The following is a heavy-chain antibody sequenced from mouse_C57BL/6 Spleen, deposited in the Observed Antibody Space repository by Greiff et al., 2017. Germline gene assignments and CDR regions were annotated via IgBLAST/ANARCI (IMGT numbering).Heavy chain of an antibody. CDR1: GYTFTSYW. V-gene: IGHV1-72*01. CDR2: IDPNSGGT. J-gene: IGHJ4*01. Sequence: VQLQQPGAELVKPGASVKLSCKASGYTFTSYWMHWVKQRPGRGLEWIGRIDPNSGGTKYNEKFQSKAPLTVDQPSSSADMQLSSLTSEDSAVYYCARVFRRGYAMDYWGQGTSVTVSS. CDR3: ARVFRRGYAMDY.